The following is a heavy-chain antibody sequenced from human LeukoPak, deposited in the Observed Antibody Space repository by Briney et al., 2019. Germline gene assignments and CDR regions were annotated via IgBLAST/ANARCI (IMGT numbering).Heavy chain of an antibody. Sequence: GGSLRLSCAASGFAFSRYWMHWVRQAPGKGLVWVSGINSDGSSTSYADSVRGRFTISRDNAKNMLYLQMNSLRVEDTAVYYCIRGVLGGQGTLVTVSS. CDR2: INSDGSST. CDR3: IRGVL. J-gene: IGHJ4*02. V-gene: IGHV3-74*01. CDR1: GFAFSRYW.